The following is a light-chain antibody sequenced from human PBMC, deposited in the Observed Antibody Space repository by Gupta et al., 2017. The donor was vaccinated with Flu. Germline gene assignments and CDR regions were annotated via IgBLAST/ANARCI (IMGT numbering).Light chain of an antibody. Sequence: QAVVTQESSLTVSPGGTVTLTCGSSTGTVTSGHYPYWFQQKPGQAPRTLIYDTINKLSWTPARFSGSLLGGKAALTLSGAQPEDEADYYCSLSFNGGLIFGTGTKATVL. J-gene: IGLJ1*01. CDR1: TGTVTSGHY. CDR3: SLSFNGGLI. CDR2: DTI. V-gene: IGLV7-46*01.